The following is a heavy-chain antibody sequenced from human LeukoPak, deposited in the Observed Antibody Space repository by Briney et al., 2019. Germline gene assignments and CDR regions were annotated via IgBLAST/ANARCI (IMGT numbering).Heavy chain of an antibody. D-gene: IGHD6-19*01. Sequence: GGSLRLSCAASGFTFSGSAMHWVRQASGKGLEWVGRIRSKANSYATAYAASVKGRFTISRDDSKNTAYLQMNSLKTEDMAVYYCTRLRPAVAATTDYWGQGTLVTVSS. CDR3: TRLRPAVAATTDY. V-gene: IGHV3-73*01. CDR2: IRSKANSYAT. CDR1: GFTFSGSA. J-gene: IGHJ4*02.